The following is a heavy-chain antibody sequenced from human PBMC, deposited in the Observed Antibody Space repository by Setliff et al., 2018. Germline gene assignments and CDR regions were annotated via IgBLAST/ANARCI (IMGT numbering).Heavy chain of an antibody. J-gene: IGHJ4*02. V-gene: IGHV1-18*01. CDR3: VRGPGPSVVVAIPFDH. D-gene: IGHD5-12*01. CDR2: ISGYYNKT. Sequence: ASVKVSCKASGFVFITYAITWVRQAPGQGLEWMGWISGYYNKTNYARKFQGRVTLTADTSTTTAYLELTSLRDEDTAVYYCVRGPGPSVVVAIPFDHWGQGSLVTVSS. CDR1: GFVFITYA.